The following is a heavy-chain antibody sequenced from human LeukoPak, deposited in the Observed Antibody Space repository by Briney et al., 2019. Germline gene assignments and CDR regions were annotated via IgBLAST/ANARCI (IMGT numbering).Heavy chain of an antibody. CDR1: GFAFNIYS. J-gene: IGHJ3*02. CDR3: VRDGREGFDI. V-gene: IGHV3-48*04. Sequence: GGSLRLSCVASGFAFNIYSMSWVRQAPGKGLEWVSYIKYDNSTIYYGDSVKGRFTISRDNVKNSLYLQVSSLRAEDTAVYYCVRDGREGFDIWGHGTLVIVSS. CDR2: IKYDNSTI. D-gene: IGHD5-24*01.